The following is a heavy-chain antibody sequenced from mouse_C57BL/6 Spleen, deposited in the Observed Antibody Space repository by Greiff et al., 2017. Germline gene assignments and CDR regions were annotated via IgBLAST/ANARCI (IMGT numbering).Heavy chain of an antibody. D-gene: IGHD3-2*02. J-gene: IGHJ3*01. CDR2: IYPGSGST. CDR3: ARDSSGSFAY. V-gene: IGHV1-55*01. Sequence: QVQLQQPGAELVKPGASVKMSCKASGYTFTSYWITWVKQRPGQGLEWIGDIYPGSGSTNYNEKFKSKATLTVDTSSITAYIQLSSLTSEDSSVYYCARDSSGSFAYWGQGTLVTVSA. CDR1: GYTFTSYW.